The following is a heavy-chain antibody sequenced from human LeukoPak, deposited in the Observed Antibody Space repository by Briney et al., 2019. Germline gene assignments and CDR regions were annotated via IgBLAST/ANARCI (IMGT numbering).Heavy chain of an antibody. CDR3: ARPNKYYFYYMDV. D-gene: IGHD2-8*01. J-gene: IGHJ6*03. CDR2: IYYSGST. Sequence: SETLSLTCTVSGGSISSSGYYWGWIRQPPGKGLEWIGSIYYSGSTYYNPSLKSRVTISVDTFKNQFSLKLSSVSAADTAVYYCARPNKYYFYYMDVWGKGTTVTVSS. V-gene: IGHV4-39*01. CDR1: GGSISSSGYY.